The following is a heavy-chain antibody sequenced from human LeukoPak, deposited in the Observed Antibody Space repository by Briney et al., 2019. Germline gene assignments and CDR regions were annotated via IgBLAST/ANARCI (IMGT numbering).Heavy chain of an antibody. V-gene: IGHV4-61*01. CDR1: GGSISSSSYY. J-gene: IGHJ4*02. D-gene: IGHD1-14*01. CDR3: ARTPLLTSPGGFDY. Sequence: SETLSLTCTVSGGSISSSSYYWSWIRQPPGKGLEWIGYIYYSGSTNYNPSLKSRVTISVDTSKNQFSLKLSSVTAADTAVYYCARTPLLTSPGGFDYWGQGTLVTVSS. CDR2: IYYSGST.